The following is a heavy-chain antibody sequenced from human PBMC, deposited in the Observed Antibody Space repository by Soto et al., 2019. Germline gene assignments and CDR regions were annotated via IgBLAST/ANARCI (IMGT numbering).Heavy chain of an antibody. Sequence: EVQLVDSGGDLVQPGGSLRLSCAASGFTVSSHYMIWVRQAPGKGLEWVSLIYGGGTTYYADSVKDRFTVSRDNSKNTLYLQTNSLRAEDTGVYYCARDIGSSGYYGMDVWGQGTTVTVSS. CDR1: GFTVSSHY. D-gene: IGHD5-12*01. CDR3: ARDIGSSGYYGMDV. J-gene: IGHJ6*02. V-gene: IGHV3-66*01. CDR2: IYGGGTT.